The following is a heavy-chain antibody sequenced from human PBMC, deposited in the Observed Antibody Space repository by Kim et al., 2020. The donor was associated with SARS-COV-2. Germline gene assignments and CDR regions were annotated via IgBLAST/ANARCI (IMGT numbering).Heavy chain of an antibody. CDR2: ISYDGSNK. CDR1: GFTFSSYA. Sequence: GGSLRLSCAASGFTFSSYAMHWVRQAPGKGLEWVALISYDGSNKYYVVSVKGRFTISRDNSKNTLYLQMNSLRAEDTAVYYCARDQGGYLDYWGQGTLVT. CDR3: ARDQGGYLDY. J-gene: IGHJ4*02. V-gene: IGHV3-30*04. D-gene: IGHD2-15*01.